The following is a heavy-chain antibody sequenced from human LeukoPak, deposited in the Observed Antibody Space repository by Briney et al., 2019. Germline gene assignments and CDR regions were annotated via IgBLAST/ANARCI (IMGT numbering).Heavy chain of an antibody. D-gene: IGHD3-10*01. CDR2: MNPNSGNT. Sequence: ASVKVSCKSSVYTFTSYDINWVRQATGQGLEWMGWMNPNSGNTGYAQKFQGRVTMTRNTSISTAYMELSSLRSEDTAVYYCARGFLRSGSYYGYWGQGTLVTVSS. CDR1: VYTFTSYD. J-gene: IGHJ4*02. V-gene: IGHV1-8*01. CDR3: ARGFLRSGSYYGY.